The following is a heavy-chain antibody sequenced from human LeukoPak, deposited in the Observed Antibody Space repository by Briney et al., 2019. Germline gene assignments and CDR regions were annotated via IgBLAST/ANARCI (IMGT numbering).Heavy chain of an antibody. J-gene: IGHJ4*02. CDR2: IYHSGST. CDR3: ARGYYDILTGPQLSYFDY. Sequence: SQTLSLTCAVSGGSISSGGYSWSWVRQPPGKGLEWIGYIYHSGSTYYNPSLKSRVTISVDRSKNQFSLKLSSVTAADTAVYYCARGYYDILTGPQLSYFDYWGQGTLVTVSS. V-gene: IGHV4-30-2*01. CDR1: GGSISSGGYS. D-gene: IGHD3-9*01.